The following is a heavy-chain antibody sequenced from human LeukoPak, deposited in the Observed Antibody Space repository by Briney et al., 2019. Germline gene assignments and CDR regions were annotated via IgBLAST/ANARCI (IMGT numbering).Heavy chain of an antibody. CDR3: AEGTSCYICYYYYMDV. CDR1: GFTFSSYG. J-gene: IGHJ6*03. V-gene: IGHV3-30*02. D-gene: IGHD2-2*02. Sequence: GSLRLSCAASGFTFSSYGMHWVRQAPGKGLEWVAFIRYDGSNKYYADSVKGRFTISRDNSKNTLYLQMNSLRAEDTAVYYCAEGTSCYICYYYYMDVWGKGTTVTVSS. CDR2: IRYDGSNK.